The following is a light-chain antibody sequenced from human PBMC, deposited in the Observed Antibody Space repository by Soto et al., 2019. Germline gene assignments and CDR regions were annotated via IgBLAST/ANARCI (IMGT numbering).Light chain of an antibody. CDR1: SSDVGAYNY. Sequence: QSALTQPPSASGSPGQSVTISCSGTSSDVGAYNYVSWYQQHPGKAPKLMIYEVSKRPSGVPDRFSGSKSGNTASLTVSGLQAEDEADYYCQSYDTSLRAYVFGTGTKLTVL. CDR3: QSYDTSLRAYV. J-gene: IGLJ1*01. V-gene: IGLV2-8*01. CDR2: EVS.